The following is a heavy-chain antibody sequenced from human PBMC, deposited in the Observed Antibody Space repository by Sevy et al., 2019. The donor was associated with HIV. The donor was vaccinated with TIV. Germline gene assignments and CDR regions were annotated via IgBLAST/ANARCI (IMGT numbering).Heavy chain of an antibody. CDR3: ARTHVYCSSTSCYQHYYYGMDV. Sequence: GGSLRLSCAASGFTFSSYGMHWVRQAPGKGLEWVAFIRYDGSNKYYADSVKGRFTISRDNSKNTLYLQMNSLRAEDTAVYYCARTHVYCSSTSCYQHYYYGMDVWGQGTTVTVSS. D-gene: IGHD2-2*01. CDR2: IRYDGSNK. CDR1: GFTFSSYG. V-gene: IGHV3-30*02. J-gene: IGHJ6*02.